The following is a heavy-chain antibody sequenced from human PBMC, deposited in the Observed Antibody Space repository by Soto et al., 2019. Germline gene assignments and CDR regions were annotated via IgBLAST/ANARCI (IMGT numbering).Heavy chain of an antibody. Sequence: ASVKVSCKASGYSFTDYHIHWVRQAPGQGLEWLVRINPKSGGTSTAQKFQGWVTMTRDSSIATAYMELSSLRSDDTAIYYCARMATFGSLNWFDPGGQGTLVTVSS. V-gene: IGHV1-2*04. J-gene: IGHJ5*02. D-gene: IGHD3-16*01. CDR3: ARMATFGSLNWFDP. CDR1: GYSFTDYH. CDR2: INPKSGGT.